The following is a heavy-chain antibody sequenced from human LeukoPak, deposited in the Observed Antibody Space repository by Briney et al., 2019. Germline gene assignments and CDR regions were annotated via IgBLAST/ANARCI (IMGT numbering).Heavy chain of an antibody. J-gene: IGHJ4*02. D-gene: IGHD7-27*01. CDR1: GFTFSDHY. V-gene: IGHV3-72*01. CDR3: ASLTGSVDY. Sequence: PGGSLRLSCAASGFTFSDHYMDWVRQAPGKGLEWVGRIRNKANSYTTEYAASVKGRFTISRDDSKNSLYLQMNSLKSVDTAVYSCASLTGSVDYWGQGTLVTVSS. CDR2: IRNKANSYTT.